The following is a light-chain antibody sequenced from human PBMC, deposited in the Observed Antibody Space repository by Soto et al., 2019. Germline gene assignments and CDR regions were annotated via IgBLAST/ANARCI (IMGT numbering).Light chain of an antibody. J-gene: IGKJ4*01. CDR1: QSISSW. CDR2: KAS. CDR3: QQYNSYPLT. V-gene: IGKV1-5*03. Sequence: DIQMTQSPSTLSASVGDRVTITCRASQSISSWLAWYQQKPGKAPNLLIYKASSLESGVPSRYSGSGSGTEFTLTISSLQPDDFATYYRQQYNSYPLTFVGGTKGEIK.